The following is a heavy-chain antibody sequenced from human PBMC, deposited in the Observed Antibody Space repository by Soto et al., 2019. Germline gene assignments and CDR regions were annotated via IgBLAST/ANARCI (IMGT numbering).Heavy chain of an antibody. CDR3: ARSYDSSGYFNY. V-gene: IGHV4-34*01. Sequence: PSDTLSLTCAVYGGSFSSYYWSWIRQPPGKGLEWIGEINHGGSTNYNPSLKSRVTIAVDTSKNQFSLKLSSVTAADTAVYYCARSYDSSGYFNYWGQG. CDR2: INHGGST. CDR1: GGSFSSYY. J-gene: IGHJ4*02. D-gene: IGHD3-22*01.